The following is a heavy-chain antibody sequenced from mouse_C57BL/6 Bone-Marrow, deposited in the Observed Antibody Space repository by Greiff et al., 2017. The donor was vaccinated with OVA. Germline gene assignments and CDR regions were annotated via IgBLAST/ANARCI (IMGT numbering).Heavy chain of an antibody. D-gene: IGHD1-1*01. Sequence: QVQLQQPGAELVRPGSSVKLSCKASGYTFTSYWMDWVKQRPGQGLEWIGNIYPSDSETHYNQKFKDKATLTVDKSSSTAYMQLSSLTSEDSAVYYCARRRYGSSHYYAMDYWGQGTSVTVSS. V-gene: IGHV1-61*01. J-gene: IGHJ4*01. CDR2: IYPSDSET. CDR3: ARRRYGSSHYYAMDY. CDR1: GYTFTSYW.